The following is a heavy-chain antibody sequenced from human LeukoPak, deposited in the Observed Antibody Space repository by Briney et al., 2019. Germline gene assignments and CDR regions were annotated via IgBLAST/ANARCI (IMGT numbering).Heavy chain of an antibody. D-gene: IGHD6-19*01. J-gene: IGHJ4*02. Sequence: GGSLRLSCAASGFTFSSHAMHWVRQAPGRGLVRVADISYDGSNKYYTDSVKGRFTISRDHSKNTLSLQMNSLRVEDTAVYYCARDPQGGSGWYYFHYWGQGSLVTVSS. CDR3: ARDPQGGSGWYYFHY. CDR2: ISYDGSNK. CDR1: GFTFSSHA. V-gene: IGHV3-30*04.